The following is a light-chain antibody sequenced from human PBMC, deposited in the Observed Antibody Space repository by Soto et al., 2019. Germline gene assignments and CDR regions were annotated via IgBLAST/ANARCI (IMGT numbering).Light chain of an antibody. CDR3: QQRSSWPLT. V-gene: IGKV3-11*01. Sequence: PGARAALSGRASQSVSSYLAWYQQKPGQAPRPLIYDASNRATGIPARFSGSGSGTDFTLTISSLQSEDFSVYYCQQRSSWPLTFGGGTKLDIK. CDR1: QSVSSY. J-gene: IGKJ4*01. CDR2: DAS.